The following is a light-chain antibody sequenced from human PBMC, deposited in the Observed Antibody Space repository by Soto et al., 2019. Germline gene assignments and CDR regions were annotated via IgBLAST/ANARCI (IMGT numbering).Light chain of an antibody. V-gene: IGKV1-5*01. J-gene: IGKJ5*01. CDR2: DAS. CDR3: QQSFFTLIT. CDR1: QSISSW. Sequence: DIQMTQSPSTLSASVGDRVTITCRASQSISSWLAWYQQKPGKAPKLLIYDASSLESGVPSRFSGSGSGTEFTLTISSLQPDDFATYYCQQSFFTLITFGQGTRLEIK.